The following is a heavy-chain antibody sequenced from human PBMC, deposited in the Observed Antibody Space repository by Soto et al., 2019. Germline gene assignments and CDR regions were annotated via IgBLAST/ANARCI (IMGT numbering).Heavy chain of an antibody. Sequence: PSETLSLTCTVSGGSISSYCWSWIRQPPGKGLEWIGYIYHSGSTYYNPSLKSRVTISVDRSKNQFSLKLSSVTAEDTAVYYCAKDRLRIQLWFHYYGMDVWGQGTPVTVSS. D-gene: IGHD5-18*01. CDR3: AKDRLRIQLWFHYYGMDV. V-gene: IGHV4-59*12. CDR2: IYHSGST. CDR1: GGSISSYC. J-gene: IGHJ6*02.